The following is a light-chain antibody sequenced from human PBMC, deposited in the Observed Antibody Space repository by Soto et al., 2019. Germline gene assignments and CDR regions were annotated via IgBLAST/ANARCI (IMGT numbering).Light chain of an antibody. Sequence: IQMTPSRSTLAASVGDRVTIKCRASQSISRWLAWYQQKPGKAPXLLIYDVSGLESGVPSRFSGSGSGTEFTLTISSLQPDDVATYYCQQYNTFWTLGQGTKVDIK. J-gene: IGKJ1*01. CDR2: DVS. CDR3: QQYNTFWT. V-gene: IGKV1-5*01. CDR1: QSISRW.